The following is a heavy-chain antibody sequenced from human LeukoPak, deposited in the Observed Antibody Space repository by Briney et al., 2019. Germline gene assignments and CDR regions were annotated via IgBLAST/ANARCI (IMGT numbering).Heavy chain of an antibody. D-gene: IGHD6-13*01. Sequence: PGGTLRLSCAASGFTFSSYGMHWVRQAPGKGLEWVAFIRYDGSNIYYADSVKGRFAISRDNSKNTLYLQMNSLRAEDTAVYYCARDPSSWYYYYMDVWGKGTTVTVSS. V-gene: IGHV3-30*02. CDR3: ARDPSSWYYYYMDV. CDR1: GFTFSSYG. J-gene: IGHJ6*03. CDR2: IRYDGSNI.